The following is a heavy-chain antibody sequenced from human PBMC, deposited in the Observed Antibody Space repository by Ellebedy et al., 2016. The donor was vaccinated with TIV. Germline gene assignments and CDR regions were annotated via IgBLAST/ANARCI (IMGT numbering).Heavy chain of an antibody. V-gene: IGHV3-48*03. J-gene: IGHJ4*02. CDR1: GFIFSTYE. CDR2: ISNSGSIT. D-gene: IGHD3-16*01. Sequence: GESLKISCTASGFIFSTYEMSWVRQAPGKGLEWVSYISNSGSITKYADSVKGRFTISRDNAKNSLYLQMNSLRAEDTAVYYCASDKQYTGSYGYWGQGTLVTVSS. CDR3: ASDKQYTGSYGY.